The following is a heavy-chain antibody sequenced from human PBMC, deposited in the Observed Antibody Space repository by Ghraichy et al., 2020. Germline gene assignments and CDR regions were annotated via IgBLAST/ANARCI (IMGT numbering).Heavy chain of an antibody. CDR3: AKKAYDSARSGADY. CDR1: GFSFINYA. D-gene: IGHD3-22*01. Sequence: GGSLRLSCAVSGFSFINYAMSWVRQAPGKGLEWVSTIGGTGTSTFYADSVKGRFTISRDNSKNTLYLEMNSLRAEDTAVYYCAKKAYDSARSGADYWGQGTLVTVSS. CDR2: IGGTGTST. V-gene: IGHV3-23*01. J-gene: IGHJ4*02.